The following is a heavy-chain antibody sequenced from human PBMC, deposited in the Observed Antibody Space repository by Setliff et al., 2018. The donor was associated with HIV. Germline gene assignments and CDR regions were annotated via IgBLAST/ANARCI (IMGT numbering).Heavy chain of an antibody. D-gene: IGHD3-10*01. CDR1: GGSISGGSYY. CDR2: VDTTGNT. CDR3: ARDVRWELFPGYFYYYYMDV. Sequence: PSETLSLTCNVSGGSISGGSYYWTWIRQPAGKGLEWIGRVDTTGNTNYNPSLNSRVTILADTSKNHFSLELRSVTAADSAIYYCARDVRWELFPGYFYYYYMDVWGTGTTVTVSS. J-gene: IGHJ6*03. V-gene: IGHV4-61*02.